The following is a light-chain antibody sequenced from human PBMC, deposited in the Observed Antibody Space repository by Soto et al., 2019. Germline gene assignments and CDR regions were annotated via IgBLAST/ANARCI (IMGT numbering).Light chain of an antibody. Sequence: DKLMSQSPATLSVSTGERVTLSCRASQNIYNHMSWFLQKPGQTPRLLIYDAIIRAPGVPDRFSGTGSGTEFTLTISSLKSEDFATYYCQQYYSYPRTFGGGTKVDI. CDR1: QNIYNH. CDR2: DAI. V-gene: IGKV3-15*01. CDR3: QQYYSYPRT. J-gene: IGKJ4*01.